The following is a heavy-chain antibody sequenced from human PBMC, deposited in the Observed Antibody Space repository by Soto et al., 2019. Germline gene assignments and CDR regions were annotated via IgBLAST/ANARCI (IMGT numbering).Heavy chain of an antibody. CDR1: GGSIISNYW. CDR2: IYHSGTT. CDR3: AGLGSTAADL. D-gene: IGHD2-2*01. J-gene: IGHJ5*02. V-gene: IGHV4-38-2*01. Sequence: SETLSLTCAVSGGSIISNYWWAWIRQSPGEGLVWIGSIYHSGTTYYNPSLESRVIISVDTSESRFALRLTSVTAADSAVYYCAGLGSTAADLWGQGTLVTVSS.